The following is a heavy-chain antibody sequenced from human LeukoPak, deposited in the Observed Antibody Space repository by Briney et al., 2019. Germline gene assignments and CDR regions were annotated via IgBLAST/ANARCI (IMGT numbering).Heavy chain of an antibody. Sequence: ASVKVSCKASGYTFTGYYMHWVRQAPGQGLEWMGWINPNSGGTNYAQKFQGRVTMTRDTSTSTVYLELSSLRSEDTAVYYCARDPTYGDDYWGQGTLVTVSS. CDR1: GYTFTGYY. V-gene: IGHV1-2*02. D-gene: IGHD4-17*01. CDR2: INPNSGGT. J-gene: IGHJ4*02. CDR3: ARDPTYGDDY.